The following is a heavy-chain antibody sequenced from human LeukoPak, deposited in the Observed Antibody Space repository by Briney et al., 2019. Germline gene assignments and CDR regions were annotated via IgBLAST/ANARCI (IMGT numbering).Heavy chain of an antibody. CDR3: ARRYSYGTYYYYYYMDV. J-gene: IGHJ6*03. D-gene: IGHD5-18*01. CDR1: GGSISSSSYY. V-gene: IGHV4-39*07. Sequence: TSETLSLTCTVSGGSISSSSYYWGWIRQPPGKGLEWIGSIYYSGSTNYNPSLKSRVTISVDTSKNQFSLKLSSVTAADTAVYYCARRYSYGTYYYYYYMDVWGKGTTVTVSS. CDR2: IYYSGST.